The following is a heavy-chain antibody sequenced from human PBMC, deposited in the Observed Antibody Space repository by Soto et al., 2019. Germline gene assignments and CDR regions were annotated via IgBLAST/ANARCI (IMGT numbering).Heavy chain of an antibody. J-gene: IGHJ5*02. Sequence: XETLSLTCTASGGSSSSSTYSWGWIRQPPGKGLEWIGSMHYSGATYYNPSLKSRVSISVDTSKSQFSLKLTFVTAADTAVYFCARQGSNSSRRLSWFDHWGQGTLVTVSS. CDR3: ARQGSNSSRRLSWFDH. CDR1: GGSSSSSTYS. CDR2: MHYSGAT. V-gene: IGHV4-39*01. D-gene: IGHD3-16*01.